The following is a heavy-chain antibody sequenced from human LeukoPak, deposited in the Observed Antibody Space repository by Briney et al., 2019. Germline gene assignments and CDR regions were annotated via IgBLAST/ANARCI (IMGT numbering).Heavy chain of an antibody. D-gene: IGHD6-13*01. Sequence: GGSLRLSCAVSGLTFSDYSMTWVPQAPGKGLFWVSGISAGGGSTYYADSVKGRFTIARDNSRNTLYLQMNSLSAEGTAVYYCAKDAAGPEYWGQGTLVAVSS. CDR3: AKDAAGPEY. J-gene: IGHJ4*02. V-gene: IGHV3-23*01. CDR1: GLTFSDYS. CDR2: ISAGGGST.